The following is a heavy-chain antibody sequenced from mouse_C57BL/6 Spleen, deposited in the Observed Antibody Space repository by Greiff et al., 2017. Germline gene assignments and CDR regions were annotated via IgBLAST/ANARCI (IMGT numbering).Heavy chain of an antibody. V-gene: IGHV1-18*01. Sequence: LMESGPELVKPGASVKIPCKASGYTFTDYNMDWVKQSHGKSLEWIGDINPNNGGTIYNQKFKGKATLTVDKSSSTAYMELRSLTSEDTAVYYCARRGDVGWYFDVWGTGTTVTVSS. D-gene: IGHD3-3*01. CDR3: ARRGDVGWYFDV. CDR2: INPNNGGT. CDR1: GYTFTDYN. J-gene: IGHJ1*03.